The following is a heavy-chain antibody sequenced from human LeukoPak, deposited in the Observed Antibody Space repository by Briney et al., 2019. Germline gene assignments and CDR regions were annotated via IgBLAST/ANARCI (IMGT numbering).Heavy chain of an antibody. CDR1: GRSISTYY. CDR2: IYPSGST. J-gene: IGHJ5*02. Sequence: SGTLSLTCTVSGRSISTYYWSWIRQPAGKGLEWIGRIYPSGSTNYNPSLKSRVTMSADTSKNQFSLKLSSVPAADTAVYYCARAPYGSGANWFDPWGQGTLVTVSS. CDR3: ARAPYGSGANWFDP. V-gene: IGHV4-4*07. D-gene: IGHD3-10*01.